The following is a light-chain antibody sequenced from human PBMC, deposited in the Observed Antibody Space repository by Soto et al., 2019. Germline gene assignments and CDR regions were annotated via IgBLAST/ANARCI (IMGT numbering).Light chain of an antibody. J-gene: IGLJ3*02. CDR3: CSYPGSHTWV. V-gene: IGLV2-11*01. Sequence: QLVLTQPRSVSGSPGQSVTISCTGTNSDIGNYNYVSWYQQHPGKAPKVMIYDVTKRPSGVPDRFSGSTSGNTASLTISGLQAEDEADYYCCSYPGSHTWVFGGGTKLTVL. CDR1: NSDIGNYNY. CDR2: DVT.